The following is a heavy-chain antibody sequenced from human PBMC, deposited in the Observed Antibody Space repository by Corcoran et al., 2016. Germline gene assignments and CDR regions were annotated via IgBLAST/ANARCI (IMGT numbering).Heavy chain of an antibody. CDR2: IYYSGST. CDR1: GGSISSSSYY. J-gene: IGHJ5*02. D-gene: IGHD3-9*01. CDR3: ARGAPTYYDILTGYYNWFDP. Sequence: QLQLQESGPGLVKPSETLSLTCPVSGGSISSSSYYWGWIRQPPGKGLEWIGSIYYSGSTYYNPSLKSRVTISVDTSKNQFSLKLSSVTAADTAVYYCARGAPTYYDILTGYYNWFDPWGQGTLVTVSS. V-gene: IGHV4-39*07.